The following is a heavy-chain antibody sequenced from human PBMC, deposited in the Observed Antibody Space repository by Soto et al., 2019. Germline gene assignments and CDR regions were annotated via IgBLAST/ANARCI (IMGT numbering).Heavy chain of an antibody. Sequence: QVQLVESGGGVFQPGRSLRLSCAAFGFTFSTYGMHWVRQAPGKGLEWVAAMSYDGTKQYYVDSVKGRFTISRDNSRNTLFLQVNSLRDEDTAVYYCAKEYGSTWIDHWGQGTLVTVSS. CDR3: AKEYGSTWIDH. V-gene: IGHV3-30*18. D-gene: IGHD6-13*01. CDR1: GFTFSTYG. J-gene: IGHJ4*02. CDR2: MSYDGTKQ.